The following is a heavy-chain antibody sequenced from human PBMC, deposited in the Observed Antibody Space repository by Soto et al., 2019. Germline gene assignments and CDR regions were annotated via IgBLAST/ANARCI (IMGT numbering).Heavy chain of an antibody. Sequence: QVQLQESGPGLVNPSQTLSLTCTVSGGSISSGSYYWTWVRQHPGKGLQWIGYIFFSGSTYYNPSLKSRVIMSADTSKNQFSLKLSSVTAADTAVYYCARTYSSGASCYLGHYYYMDVWGVGTTVTVSS. CDR3: ARTYSSGASCYLGHYYYMDV. V-gene: IGHV4-31*03. J-gene: IGHJ6*03. D-gene: IGHD2-2*01. CDR2: IFFSGST. CDR1: GGSISSGSYY.